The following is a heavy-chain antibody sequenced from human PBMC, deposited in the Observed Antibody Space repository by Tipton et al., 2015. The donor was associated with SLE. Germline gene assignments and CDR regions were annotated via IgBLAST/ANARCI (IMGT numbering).Heavy chain of an antibody. J-gene: IGHJ3*02. CDR3: AREGTSGFDAFDI. CDR1: GFTFSSYS. V-gene: IGHV3-48*04. CDR2: ISSSGSTI. D-gene: IGHD5-12*01. Sequence: SLRLSCAASGFTFSSYSMNWVRQAPGKGLEWVSYISSSGSTIYYADSVKGRFTISRDNAKNSLYLQMNSLRAEDTAVYYCAREGTSGFDAFDIWGQGTMVTVSS.